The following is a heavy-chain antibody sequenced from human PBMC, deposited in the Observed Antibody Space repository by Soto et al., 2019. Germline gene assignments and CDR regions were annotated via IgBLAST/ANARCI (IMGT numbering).Heavy chain of an antibody. CDR3: TTGIYYDILTGYHNVAY. CDR2: IKSKTDGGTA. V-gene: IGHV3-15*01. CDR1: GFNLSDPW. J-gene: IGHJ4*02. D-gene: IGHD3-9*01. Sequence: VGSLRLSCVASGFNLSDPWITWVRQAAGKGLEWVGRIKSKTDGGTADYAAPVKGRATISRDDSKNTVYLQMNSLKTEDTAVYYCTTGIYYDILTGYHNVAYWGQGALVTVSS.